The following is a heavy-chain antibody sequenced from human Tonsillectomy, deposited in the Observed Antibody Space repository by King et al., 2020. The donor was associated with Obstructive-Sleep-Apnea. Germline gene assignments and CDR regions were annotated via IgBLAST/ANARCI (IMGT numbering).Heavy chain of an antibody. D-gene: IGHD3-22*01. J-gene: IGHJ4*02. V-gene: IGHV4-59*08. CDR2: ISYSGST. CDR3: ARSLDSSGYYYTNY. Sequence: QLQESGPGLVKPSETLSLTCTVSGGSISSYYWSWIRQPPGKGLEWIGYISYSGSTNYHPSLKIRVTISVDTSKNQFSLKLSSVPAADTAVYYCARSLDSSGYYYTNYWGQGTLVTVSS. CDR1: GGSISSYY.